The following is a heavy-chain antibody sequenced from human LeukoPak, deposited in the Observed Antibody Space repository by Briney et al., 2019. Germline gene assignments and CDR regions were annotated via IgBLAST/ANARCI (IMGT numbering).Heavy chain of an antibody. V-gene: IGHV3-48*02. Sequence: PGGSLRLSCAASGFTFSSYSMNWVRQAPGKGLEWVSYISSSSSTIYYADSVKGRFTISRDKAKNSLYLQMNSLRDEDTAVYYCAREVVVVTAPHYFDYWGQGTLVTVSS. J-gene: IGHJ4*02. CDR3: AREVVVVTAPHYFDY. CDR2: ISSSSSTI. CDR1: GFTFSSYS. D-gene: IGHD2-21*02.